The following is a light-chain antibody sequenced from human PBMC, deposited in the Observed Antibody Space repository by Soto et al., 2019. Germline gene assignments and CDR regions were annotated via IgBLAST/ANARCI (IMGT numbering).Light chain of an antibody. CDR2: TAS. V-gene: IGKV1-39*01. Sequence: DIQMTQSPSSLSASVGDRVTIACRASQNISVFLNWYQHQAGKAPKLLIYTASSLESGVPSRISGGGSGTEFTLTISSLQPDDFATYYCQQTYSTLVTFGPGTKVDIK. CDR1: QNISVF. J-gene: IGKJ3*01. CDR3: QQTYSTLVT.